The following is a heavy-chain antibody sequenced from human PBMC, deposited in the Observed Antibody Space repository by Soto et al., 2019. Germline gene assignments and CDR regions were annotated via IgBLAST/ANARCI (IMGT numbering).Heavy chain of an antibody. J-gene: IGHJ4*02. CDR3: ARCVFLTRIGFYLDY. D-gene: IGHD3-9*01. CDR1: GYTFTNYW. V-gene: IGHV5-51*01. Sequence: GESLKISCQGSGYTFTNYWIGWVRQRPGKGLEWMGIVYPSDSDARYTPSFQGRVTISADKSIKTAYLHWSRLEASDTAIYYCARCVFLTRIGFYLDYWGLGTLVTVSS. CDR2: VYPSDSDA.